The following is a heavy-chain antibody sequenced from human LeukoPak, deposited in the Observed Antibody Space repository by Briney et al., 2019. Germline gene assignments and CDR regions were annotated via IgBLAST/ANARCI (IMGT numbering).Heavy chain of an antibody. CDR3: ARDSSGYYDAFDI. Sequence: PGGSLRLSCAASGFTFSSYSMNWVRQAPGKGLEWVSSISSSSSYIYYADSVKGRFTISRDNAKNSLYLQMSSLRAEDTAVYYCARDSSGYYDAFDIWGQGTMVTVSS. CDR2: ISSSSSYI. D-gene: IGHD3-22*01. V-gene: IGHV3-21*01. J-gene: IGHJ3*02. CDR1: GFTFSSYS.